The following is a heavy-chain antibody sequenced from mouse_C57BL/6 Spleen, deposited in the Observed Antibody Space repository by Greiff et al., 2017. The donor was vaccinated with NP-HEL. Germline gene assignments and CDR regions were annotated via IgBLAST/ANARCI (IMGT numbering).Heavy chain of an antibody. J-gene: IGHJ2*01. CDR2: INYDGSST. CDR1: GFTFSDYY. D-gene: IGHD2-1*01. Sequence: KLVESEGGLVQPGSSMKLSCTASGFTFSDYYMAWVRQVPEKGLEWVANINYDGSSTYYLDSLKSRFIISRDNAKNILYLQMSSLKSEDTATYYCARDLYYGYFDYWGQGTTLTVSS. CDR3: ARDLYYGYFDY. V-gene: IGHV5-16*01.